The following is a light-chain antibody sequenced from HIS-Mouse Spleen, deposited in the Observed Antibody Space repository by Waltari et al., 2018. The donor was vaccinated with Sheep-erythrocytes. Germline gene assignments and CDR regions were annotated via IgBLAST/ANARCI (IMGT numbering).Light chain of an antibody. V-gene: IGLV2-11*01. CDR3: CSYAGSYNHV. CDR1: SSDVGGYNY. J-gene: IGLJ1*01. CDR2: DVG. Sequence: QSALTQPRSVSGSPGQSVTISCTGTSSDVGGYNYVSCYQQHPGKAPKLLIYDVGKRPSGVPDRFSGSKSGNTASLTISGLQAEDEADYYCCSYAGSYNHVFATGTKVTVL.